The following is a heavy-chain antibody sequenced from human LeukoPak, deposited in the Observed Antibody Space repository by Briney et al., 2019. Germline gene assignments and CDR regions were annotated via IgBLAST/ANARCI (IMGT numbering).Heavy chain of an antibody. CDR1: GYTFTGYY. V-gene: IGHV1-2*04. Sequence: ASVKVSCKASGYTFTGYYMHWVRQAPGQGLEWMGWINPNSGGTNYAQKFQGWVTMTRDTSISTAYMELSSLKSEDTAVYYCVAEVIEVTMGDYWGQGTLVTVSS. J-gene: IGHJ4*02. CDR2: INPNSGGT. D-gene: IGHD4-11*01. CDR3: VAEVIEVTMGDY.